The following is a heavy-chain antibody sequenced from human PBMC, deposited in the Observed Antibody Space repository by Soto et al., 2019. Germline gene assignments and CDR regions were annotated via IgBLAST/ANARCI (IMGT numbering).Heavy chain of an antibody. V-gene: IGHV4-30-2*01. CDR2: IYPSGMP. Sequence: QLQLQESGSGLVKPSHTLSLTCTVSGGSISNAAYSWSWIRQPPGKGLEWIGYIYPSGMPFYNPSLRSRVTISIDRSIDQFSLNLKSVTAADTAVYYCARERGGYGLFDSWGQGTLVTVFS. CDR1: GGSISNAAYS. D-gene: IGHD5-18*01. J-gene: IGHJ4*02. CDR3: ARERGGYGLFDS.